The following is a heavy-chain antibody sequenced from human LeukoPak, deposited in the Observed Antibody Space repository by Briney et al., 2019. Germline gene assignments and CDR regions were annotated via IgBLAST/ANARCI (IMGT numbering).Heavy chain of an antibody. V-gene: IGHV4-61*02. D-gene: IGHD3-10*01. CDR3: ARAFAIRRFGELGNWFDP. J-gene: IGHJ5*02. CDR2: IYTSGST. Sequence: SQTLSLTCTVSGGSISSGSYYWSWIRQPAGKGLEWIGRIYTSGSTNYNPSLKSRVTISVDTSKNQFSLKLSSVTAADTAVYYCARAFAIRRFGELGNWFDPWGQGTLVTVSS. CDR1: GGSISSGSYY.